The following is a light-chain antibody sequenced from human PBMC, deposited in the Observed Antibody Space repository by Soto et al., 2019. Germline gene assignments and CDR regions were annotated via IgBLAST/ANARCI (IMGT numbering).Light chain of an antibody. CDR2: WAS. J-gene: IGKJ4*01. Sequence: ATINCKSSQSVLYSSNNKNYLAWYQQKPGQPPKLLIYWASTRESGVPDRFSGSGSGTDFTLTISSLQAEDVAVYYCQQYYSTPLTFGGGTKVDIK. CDR1: QSVLYSSNNKNY. V-gene: IGKV4-1*01. CDR3: QQYYSTPLT.